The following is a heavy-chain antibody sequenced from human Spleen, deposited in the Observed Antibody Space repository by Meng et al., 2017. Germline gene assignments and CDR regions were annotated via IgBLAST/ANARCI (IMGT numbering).Heavy chain of an antibody. CDR3: ARGTSRVLRFLEWSSYFDY. D-gene: IGHD3-3*01. Sequence: QVHSQQWGAGLVKPSETLSLTCAVYGGSFSGYYWSWIRQPPGKGLEWIGEINHSGSTNYKPSLKSRVTISVDTSKNQFSLKLSSVTAADTAVYYCARGTSRVLRFLEWSSYFDYWGQGTLVTVSS. V-gene: IGHV4-34*01. CDR2: INHSGST. J-gene: IGHJ4*02. CDR1: GGSFSGYY.